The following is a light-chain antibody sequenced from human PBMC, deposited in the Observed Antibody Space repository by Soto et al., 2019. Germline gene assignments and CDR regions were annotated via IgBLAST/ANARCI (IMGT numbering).Light chain of an antibody. CDR1: QSVGSRY. Sequence: EIVLTQSPGTLSLSPGERATLSCRASQSVGSRYLAWYQQKPGQAPRPLMYGASSRATGIPDRFSGSGSGTDFTLTISRLEAEAFAVYHCQQYGSLPPTFGGGTKVEIK. CDR2: GAS. CDR3: QQYGSLPPT. V-gene: IGKV3-20*01. J-gene: IGKJ4*01.